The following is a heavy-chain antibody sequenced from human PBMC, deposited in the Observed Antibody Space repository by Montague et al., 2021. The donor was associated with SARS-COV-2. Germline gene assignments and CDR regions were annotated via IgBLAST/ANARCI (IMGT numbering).Heavy chain of an antibody. CDR2: TYYRSKWYN. J-gene: IGHJ6*02. V-gene: IGHV6-1*01. CDR1: GDSVSSHSAT. Sequence: CAISGDSVSSHSATWSWVRQSPSRGLEWLGRTYYRSKWYNDYAVAVRGRVTINPDTSKNQFSLQLNSMTPEDTAIYYCTSGREGNYNVMDVWGQGTTVTVSS. CDR3: TSGREGNYNVMDV. D-gene: IGHD1-1*01.